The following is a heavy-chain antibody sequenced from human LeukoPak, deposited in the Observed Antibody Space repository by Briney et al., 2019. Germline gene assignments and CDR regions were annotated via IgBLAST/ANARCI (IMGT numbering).Heavy chain of an antibody. CDR3: AKHHSSDWFDP. CDR2: ISWDRGTI. Sequence: GGSLRLSCAASGFTFNDYAMHWVRQTPGKGLEWVSGISWDRGTIDYADSVKGRFTISRDNSKNTLYLQMNSLRAEDTAVYYCAKHHSSDWFDPWGQGTLVTVSS. D-gene: IGHD3-10*01. CDR1: GFTFNDYA. V-gene: IGHV3-9*01. J-gene: IGHJ5*02.